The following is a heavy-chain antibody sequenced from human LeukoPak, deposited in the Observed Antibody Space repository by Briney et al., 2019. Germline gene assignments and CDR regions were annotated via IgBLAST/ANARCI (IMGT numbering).Heavy chain of an antibody. CDR2: IKQDGSEK. D-gene: IGHD1-14*01. CDR3: ARGNHYYYYYMDV. Sequence: GGSLRLSCAASGFTFSIYWMSWVRQAPGKGLEWVANIKQDGSEKYYVDSVKGRFTISRDNAKNSLYLQMNSLRAEDTAVFFWARGNHYYYYYMDVWGKGTTVTVSS. J-gene: IGHJ6*03. CDR1: GFTFSIYW. V-gene: IGHV3-7*01.